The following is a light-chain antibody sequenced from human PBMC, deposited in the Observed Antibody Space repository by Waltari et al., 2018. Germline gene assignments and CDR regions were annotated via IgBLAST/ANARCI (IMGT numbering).Light chain of an antibody. Sequence: DIQLTQSPSFLSASVGDRVTITCRASQGIRSYLAWYQQKPGKAPKLLISAASNVQSGVPSRFSGSGSGTEFTLTISSLQPEDFATYYCQQLNSYPLTFGGGTKVEIK. V-gene: IGKV1-9*01. CDR3: QQLNSYPLT. CDR1: QGIRSY. CDR2: AAS. J-gene: IGKJ4*01.